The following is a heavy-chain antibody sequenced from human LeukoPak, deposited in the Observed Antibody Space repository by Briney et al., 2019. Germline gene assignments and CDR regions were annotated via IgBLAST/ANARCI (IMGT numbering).Heavy chain of an antibody. CDR3: ARARRGYVRLDY. D-gene: IGHD5-12*01. Sequence: SETLSLTCAVSGASFSGYYWTWLRQSPGKGLEWIGEINHSGSTNYNPSLMRRVTMSVDTSKNQFSLSLTAVTAADTAVYYCARARRGYVRLDYWGQGTLVTVSS. CDR1: GASFSGYY. V-gene: IGHV4-34*01. J-gene: IGHJ4*02. CDR2: INHSGST.